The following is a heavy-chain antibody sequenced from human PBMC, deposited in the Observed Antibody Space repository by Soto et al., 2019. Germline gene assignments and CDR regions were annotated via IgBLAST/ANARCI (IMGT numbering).Heavy chain of an antibody. CDR1: GFTFSDYS. J-gene: IGHJ4*02. D-gene: IGHD1-26*01. CDR3: AKGGGRIVPRHFDN. CDR2: ITGSRGKT. V-gene: IGHV3-23*01. Sequence: GGSLRLSCAASGFTFSDYSMHWVRQAPGKGLEWVSVITGSRGKTYYADSVKGRFSISRDNSKNTLYLQMNSLRAEDTAVYYCAKGGGRIVPRHFDNWGQGILVTVSS.